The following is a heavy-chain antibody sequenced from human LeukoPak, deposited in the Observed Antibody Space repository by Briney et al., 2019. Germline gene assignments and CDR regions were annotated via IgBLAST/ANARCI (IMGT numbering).Heavy chain of an antibody. V-gene: IGHV4-4*07. CDR2: IYTSGST. CDR1: GGSISSYY. J-gene: IGHJ4*02. Sequence: SETLSLTCTVSGGSISSYYWSWIRQPAGKGLEWIGRIYTSGSTNYNPSLKSRVTMSVDTSKNQFSLKLSSVTAADTAVYYCARVRYSSSWSYTDYWGQGTLVTVSS. CDR3: ARVRYSSSWSYTDY. D-gene: IGHD6-13*01.